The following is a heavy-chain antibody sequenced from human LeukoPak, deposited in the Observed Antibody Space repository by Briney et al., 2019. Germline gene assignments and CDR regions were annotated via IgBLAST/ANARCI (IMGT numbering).Heavy chain of an antibody. D-gene: IGHD5-18*01. Sequence: GASVKVSCKASGGTFNSFAISWVRQAPGQGLEWMGGNIPIFGTANYAQKFQGRVTITADESTSTAYMELSSLRSEDTAVYYCARGTTMVTNYFDYWGQGTLVTVSS. V-gene: IGHV1-69*13. CDR1: GGTFNSFA. CDR3: ARGTTMVTNYFDY. CDR2: NIPIFGTA. J-gene: IGHJ4*02.